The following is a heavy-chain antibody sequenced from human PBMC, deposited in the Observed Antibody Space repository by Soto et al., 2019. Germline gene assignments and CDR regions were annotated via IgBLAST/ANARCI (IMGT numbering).Heavy chain of an antibody. CDR2: IYYSGST. CDR3: SRGRRTAVTIDY. CDR1: GGSISNGGYY. V-gene: IGHV4-31*03. D-gene: IGHD4-17*01. J-gene: IGHJ4*02. Sequence: SETLSLTCTVSGGSISNGGYYWSWIRQHPGKGLEWIGYIYYSGSTYYNPSLKSRVTISVDTSKNQFSLKLSSVTAADTAVYYCSRGRRTAVTIDYWGQGTLVTVSS.